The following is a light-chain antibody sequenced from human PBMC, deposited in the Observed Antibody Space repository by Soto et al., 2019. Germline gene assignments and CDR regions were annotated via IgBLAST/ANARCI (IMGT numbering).Light chain of an antibody. CDR3: QQRSNWPPLST. Sequence: EIVLTQSPATLSLSPGERATLSCRASQSVSSYLAWYQQKPGQAPRLLIYDASNRATGIPARFSGSGSGTDFTPTISSLEPEDFAVYYCQQRSNWPPLSTFGPGTKVDIK. V-gene: IGKV3-11*01. J-gene: IGKJ3*01. CDR1: QSVSSY. CDR2: DAS.